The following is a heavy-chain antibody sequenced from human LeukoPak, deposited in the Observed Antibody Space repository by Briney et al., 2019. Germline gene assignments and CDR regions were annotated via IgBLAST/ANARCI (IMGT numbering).Heavy chain of an antibody. CDR2: IYYGGNT. CDR3: ARDGSFPGSPNNWLDP. J-gene: IGHJ5*02. Sequence: SETLSLTCAVSGGSIGSHYWSWIRQPPGKGLEWVWYIYYGGNTNYNPSLKSRVAISVDTSKNQFSLKLSSVTAADTAVYYCARDGSFPGSPNNWLDPWGQGTLVTVSS. CDR1: GGSIGSHY. V-gene: IGHV4-59*11. D-gene: IGHD2-2*01.